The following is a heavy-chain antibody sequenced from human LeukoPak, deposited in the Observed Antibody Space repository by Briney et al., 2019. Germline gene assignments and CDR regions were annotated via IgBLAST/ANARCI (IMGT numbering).Heavy chain of an antibody. V-gene: IGHV2-5*02. D-gene: IGHD3-22*01. Sequence: ESGPTLVKPTQTLTLNYTFSGFPVRTSAVGVGWIRQPPGKPLEWLALLYRDDDKRYSPSLKSRLTITKDTSKNQVVLTMTNMDPVDTATYYCAHRDYYDSSGYYRAFDYWGQGTLVTVSS. J-gene: IGHJ4*02. CDR2: LYRDDDK. CDR3: AHRDYYDSSGYYRAFDY. CDR1: GFPVRTSAVG.